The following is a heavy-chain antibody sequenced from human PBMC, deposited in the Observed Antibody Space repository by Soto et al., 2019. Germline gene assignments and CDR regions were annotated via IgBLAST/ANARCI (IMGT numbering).Heavy chain of an antibody. CDR2: ISYDGSNK. CDR1: GFTFSSYG. Sequence: QVQLVESGGGVVQPGRSLRLSCAASGFTFSSYGMHWVRQAPGKGLEWVAVISYDGSNKYYADSVKGRFTISRDNSKDTLYLQVNRLGAEDTAVYCWAKGKGRTTYDWFDPWGQGTLVTVGS. J-gene: IGHJ5*02. CDR3: AKGKGRTTYDWFDP. D-gene: IGHD4-17*01. V-gene: IGHV3-30*18.